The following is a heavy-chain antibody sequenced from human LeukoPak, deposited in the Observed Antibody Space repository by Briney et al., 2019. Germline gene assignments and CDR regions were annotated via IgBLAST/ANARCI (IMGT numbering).Heavy chain of an antibody. CDR1: GFTFSSHA. D-gene: IGHD5-12*01. CDR2: ISGSGGST. V-gene: IGHV3-23*01. Sequence: GGSLRLSCAASGFTFSSHAMSWVRQAPGKGLEWVSAISGSGGSTYYADSVKGRFTISRDHSKNTLYLQMNSLRAEDTAVYYCAKDNGGYSGYVDTTDYWGQGTLVTVSS. J-gene: IGHJ4*02. CDR3: AKDNGGYSGYVDTTDY.